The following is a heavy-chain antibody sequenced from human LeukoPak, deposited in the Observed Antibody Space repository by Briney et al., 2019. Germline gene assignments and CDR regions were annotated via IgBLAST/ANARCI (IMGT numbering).Heavy chain of an antibody. CDR1: GYTFTGYY. V-gene: IGHV1-2*02. D-gene: IGHD6-6*01. Sequence: GASVKVSCKASGYTFTGYYMHWVRQAPGQGLEWMGWINPNSGGTNYAQKFQGRVTVTRDTSISTAYMELTRLRSDDTAVYYCARDRPPPAGFDCWGQGTLITVSS. CDR3: ARDRPPPAGFDC. J-gene: IGHJ4*02. CDR2: INPNSGGT.